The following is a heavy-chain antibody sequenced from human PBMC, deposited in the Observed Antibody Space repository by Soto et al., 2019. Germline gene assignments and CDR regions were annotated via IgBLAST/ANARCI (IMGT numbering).Heavy chain of an antibody. J-gene: IGHJ4*02. Sequence: DVQLVESGGGLVQPGGSLRLSCADSGFTFSNSWMHWVRQVSGKGLEWVSRINADGTSTSYADSVKGRFTISRDNAKNTLYLHVNSLRAEDTAVYYCVKVLARGVGVPRFYFDSWGQGALVTVSS. D-gene: IGHD2-2*01. CDR2: INADGTST. CDR3: VKVLARGVGVPRFYFDS. CDR1: GFTFSNSW. V-gene: IGHV3-74*01.